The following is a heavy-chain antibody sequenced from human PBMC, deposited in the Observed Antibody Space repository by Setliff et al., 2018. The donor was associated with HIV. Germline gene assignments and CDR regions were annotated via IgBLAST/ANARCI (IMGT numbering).Heavy chain of an antibody. D-gene: IGHD1-26*01. CDR2: IIPISGTV. CDR1: GYTFTGYY. CDR3: ARPATRRYSGSSRADAFDI. V-gene: IGHV1-69*05. Sequence: SVKVSCKASGYTFTGYYMHWVRQAPGQGLEWMGGIIPISGTVNYAQKFWGRVTITTHESTSTAYMELSSLRSEDTAVYYCARPATRRYSGSSRADAFDIWGQGTMVTVSS. J-gene: IGHJ3*02.